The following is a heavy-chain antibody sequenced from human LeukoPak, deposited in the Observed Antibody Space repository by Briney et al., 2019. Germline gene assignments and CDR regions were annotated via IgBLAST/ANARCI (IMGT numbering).Heavy chain of an antibody. Sequence: SETLSLTCTVSGGSISSSSYYWGWIRQSPGKGLEWIGSVYYSGSTYYNPSLKSRVTISVDTSKNQFSLKLSSVTAADTAVYYCARHRVGDPPGPLDYWGQGTLVTVSS. CDR1: GGSISSSSYY. CDR2: VYYSGST. J-gene: IGHJ4*02. D-gene: IGHD1-26*01. CDR3: ARHRVGDPPGPLDY. V-gene: IGHV4-39*01.